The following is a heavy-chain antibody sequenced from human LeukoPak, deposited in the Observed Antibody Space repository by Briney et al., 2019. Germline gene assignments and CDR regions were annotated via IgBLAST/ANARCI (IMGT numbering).Heavy chain of an antibody. V-gene: IGHV3-66*01. J-gene: IGHJ6*02. Sequence: GGSLRLSCVASGFTFSTNAMGWIRQTPGTGLEWVSVIYSGGSTYYADSVKGRFTISRDNSENTLYLQMNSLRAEDTAVYYCARDIRSSYYYYGMDVWGQGTTVTVSS. CDR2: IYSGGST. CDR1: GFTFSTNA. D-gene: IGHD2-15*01. CDR3: ARDIRSSYYYYGMDV.